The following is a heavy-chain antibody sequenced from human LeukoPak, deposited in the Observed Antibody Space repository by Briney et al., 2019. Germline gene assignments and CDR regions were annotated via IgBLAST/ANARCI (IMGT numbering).Heavy chain of an antibody. CDR1: GFTFSSYA. J-gene: IGHJ6*02. Sequence: GGSLRLSCAASGFTFSSYAMSWVRQAPGEGLEWVSAISGSGGSTYYADSVKGRFTISRDSSKNTLYLQMNSLRAEDTAVYYCAKDLLWFGELPYPGLTHYYGMDVWGQGTTVTVSS. D-gene: IGHD3-10*01. CDR2: ISGSGGST. CDR3: AKDLLWFGELPYPGLTHYYGMDV. V-gene: IGHV3-23*01.